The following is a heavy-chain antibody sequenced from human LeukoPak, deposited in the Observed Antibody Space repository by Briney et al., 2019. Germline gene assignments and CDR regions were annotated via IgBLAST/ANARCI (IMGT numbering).Heavy chain of an antibody. CDR2: LFDSVRT. CDR1: GGSITILY. Sequence: PSETLSLTCTVSGGSITILYCSWVRHPPGKGLEWIAYLFDSVRTKDTPSLKSRVALSADTSKNQFSLRLSSVTAAETAVYYCATIKRGSIFGYFDFWGQGIKVTVSS. D-gene: IGHD5-18*01. V-gene: IGHV4-59*11. J-gene: IGHJ4*02. CDR3: ATIKRGSIFGYFDF.